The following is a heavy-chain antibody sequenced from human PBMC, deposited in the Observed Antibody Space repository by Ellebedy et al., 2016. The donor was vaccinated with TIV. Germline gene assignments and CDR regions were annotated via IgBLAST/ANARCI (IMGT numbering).Heavy chain of an antibody. D-gene: IGHD6-13*01. J-gene: IGHJ5*02. CDR3: ARSRIAAAPYNWFDP. CDR1: GGSISSSNYY. V-gene: IGHV4-39*07. CDR2: INFSGRT. Sequence: GSLRLSCTVSGGSISSSNYYWVWLRQPPGKGLEWIGSINFSGRTYYNPSLKSRLTISIDTSRDQFSLKLNSVTAADTAVYYCARSRIAAAPYNWFDPWGQGTLVTVSS.